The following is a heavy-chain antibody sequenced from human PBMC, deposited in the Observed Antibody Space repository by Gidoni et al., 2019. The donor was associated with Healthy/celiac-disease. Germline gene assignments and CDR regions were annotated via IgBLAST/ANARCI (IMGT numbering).Heavy chain of an antibody. J-gene: IGHJ5*02. D-gene: IGHD3-16*01. V-gene: IGHV4-61*01. CDR3: ARARWGGGWFDP. CDR2: IYYSGST. Sequence: QVQLQESGPGLVKPSETLSLTCTVSGGSVSSGSYYWSWIRQPPGKGLEWIGYIYYSGSTNYNPSLKSRVTISVDTSKNQFSLKLSSVTAADTAVYYCARARWGGGWFDPWGQGTLVTVSS. CDR1: GGSVSSGSYY.